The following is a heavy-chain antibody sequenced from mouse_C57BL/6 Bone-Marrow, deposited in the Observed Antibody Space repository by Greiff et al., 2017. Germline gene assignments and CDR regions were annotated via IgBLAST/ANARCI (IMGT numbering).Heavy chain of an antibody. CDR3: ARAGWLLPAWFAY. CDR2: IYPGDGDT. D-gene: IGHD2-3*01. Sequence: VQLQQSGPELVKPGASVKISCKASGYAFSSSWMNWVKQRPGKGLEWIGRIYPGDGDTNYNGKFKGKATLTADKSSSTAYMQLSSLTSEDSAVYFCARAGWLLPAWFAYWGQGTLVTVSA. CDR1: GYAFSSSW. V-gene: IGHV1-82*01. J-gene: IGHJ3*01.